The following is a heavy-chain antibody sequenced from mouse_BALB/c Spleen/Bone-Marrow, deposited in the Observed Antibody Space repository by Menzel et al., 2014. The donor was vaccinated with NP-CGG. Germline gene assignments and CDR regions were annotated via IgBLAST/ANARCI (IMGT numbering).Heavy chain of an antibody. Sequence: EVKLQESGGGLVKPGGSLKLSCAASGFTFSSYAMSWVRQTPEKRLEWVASISGGGSTYYPDSVKGRFTISRDNARNILYLQMSSLRSEDTAMYYCARGGFRGLDYWGQGTTLTVSP. CDR3: ARGGFRGLDY. CDR2: ISGGGST. V-gene: IGHV5-6-5*01. J-gene: IGHJ2*01. CDR1: GFTFSSYA.